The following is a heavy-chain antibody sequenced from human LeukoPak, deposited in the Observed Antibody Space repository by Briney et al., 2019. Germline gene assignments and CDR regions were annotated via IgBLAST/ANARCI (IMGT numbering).Heavy chain of an antibody. V-gene: IGHV4-4*07. CDR3: ARDGIGAGWYFDL. CDR1: GGSISSYY. D-gene: IGHD1-26*01. CDR2: IYYTGST. Sequence: SETLSLTCTVSGGSISSYYWSWIRQPAGKGLEWLGRIYYTGSTNYSPSPKSRVTMSVDTSKNQFSLKLSSVTAADTAVYYCARDGIGAGWYFDLWGRGTLVTVSS. J-gene: IGHJ2*01.